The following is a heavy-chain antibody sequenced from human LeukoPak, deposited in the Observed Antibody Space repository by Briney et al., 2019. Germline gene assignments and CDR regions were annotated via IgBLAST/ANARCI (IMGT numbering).Heavy chain of an antibody. V-gene: IGHV3-30*02. D-gene: IGHD3-3*01. CDR3: AKVYYDLWSGYSNAPQFDY. Sequence: PGGSLRLSCAASGFTFSSFGMHWVRQAPGKGLEWVAFTRYDGRNKDYADSVKGRFTISRDNSKNTVYLQMNSLRTEDTAMYYCAKVYYDLWSGYSNAPQFDYWGQGTLVTVSS. CDR1: GFTFSSFG. CDR2: TRYDGRNK. J-gene: IGHJ4*02.